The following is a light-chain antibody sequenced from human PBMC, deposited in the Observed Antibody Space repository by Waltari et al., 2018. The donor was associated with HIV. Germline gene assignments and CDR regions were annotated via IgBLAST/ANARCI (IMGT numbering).Light chain of an antibody. V-gene: IGKV1-33*01. CDR2: DAS. CDR3: QHHDNLPIT. J-gene: IGKJ5*01. Sequence: DIQMTQSPSSLSASVGDRVTITCQASQDITHYLNWYQQKPGKAPNLLIFDASKLQPGVPSRFRGSGSGTDFTFTISSLEPEDIATYFCQHHDNLPITFCQGTRLEMK. CDR1: QDITHY.